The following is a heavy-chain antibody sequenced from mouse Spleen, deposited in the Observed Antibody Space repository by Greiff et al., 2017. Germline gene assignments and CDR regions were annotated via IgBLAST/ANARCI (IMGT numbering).Heavy chain of an antibody. Sequence: ESGPGLVKPSQSLSLTCSVPGYSITSGYYWNWIRQFPGNKLEWMGYISYDGSNNYNPSLKNRISITRDTSKNQFFLKLNSVTTEDTATYYCARGFYYAMDYWGQGTSVTVSS. CDR1: GYSITSGYY. CDR3: ARGFYYAMDY. CDR2: ISYDGSN. V-gene: IGHV3-6*01. J-gene: IGHJ4*01.